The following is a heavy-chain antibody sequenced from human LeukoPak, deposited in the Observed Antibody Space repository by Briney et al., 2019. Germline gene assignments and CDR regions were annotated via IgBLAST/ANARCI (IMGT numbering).Heavy chain of an antibody. CDR1: GFTLWDYL. D-gene: IGHD6-19*01. J-gene: IGHJ4*02. V-gene: IGHV3-49*04. CDR3: SRGSGWLSVY. CDR2: ISGGTT. Sequence: GSPRPSLTAFGFTLWDYLLSWVRQAPGEGLEWIGFISGGTTEYAASVKGRFTISRDDSTSIAYLQMNSLTTEDTAVYYCSRGSGWLSVYWGQGTLVTVSS.